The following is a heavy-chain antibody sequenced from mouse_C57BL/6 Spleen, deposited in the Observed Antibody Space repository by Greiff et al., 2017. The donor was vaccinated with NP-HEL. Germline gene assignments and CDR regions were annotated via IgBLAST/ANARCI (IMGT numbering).Heavy chain of an antibody. J-gene: IGHJ4*01. D-gene: IGHD2-5*01. CDR1: GYTFTSYW. CDR2: INPSNGGT. CDR3: ARDYSNYFYAMDY. Sequence: QVHVKQSGTELVKPGASVKLSCKASGYTFTSYWMHWVKQRPGQGLEWIGNINPSNGGTNYNEKFKSKATLTVDKSSSTAYMQLSSLTSEDSAVYYCARDYSNYFYAMDYCGQGTSVTVSS. V-gene: IGHV1-53*01.